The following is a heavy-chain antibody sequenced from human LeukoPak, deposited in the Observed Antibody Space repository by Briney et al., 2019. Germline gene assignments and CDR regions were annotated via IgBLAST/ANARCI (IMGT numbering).Heavy chain of an antibody. CDR1: GYSISSGYY. Sequence: SETLSLTCTVSGYSISSGYYWGWIRQPPGKGLEWIGSIYHSGSTYYNPSLKSRVTISVDTSKNQFSLKLSSVTAADTAVYYCARDPPSDEAFDIWGPGTMVTISS. CDR3: ARDPPSDEAFDI. CDR2: IYHSGST. V-gene: IGHV4-38-2*02. J-gene: IGHJ3*02.